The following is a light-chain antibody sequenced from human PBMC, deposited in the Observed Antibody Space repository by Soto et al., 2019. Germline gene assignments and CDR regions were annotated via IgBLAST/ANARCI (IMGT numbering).Light chain of an antibody. CDR3: MQALQTPMYT. V-gene: IGKV2-28*01. Sequence: DIVMTQSPLSLPVTPGEPASISCRSSQSLLHSNGYNYLDWYLQKPGQSPQLLIYLGSNRASGVTHRFRGSGSGTDFTLKISRVEAEDVGVYYCMQALQTPMYTFGQETMLEIK. J-gene: IGKJ2*01. CDR2: LGS. CDR1: QSLLHSNGYNY.